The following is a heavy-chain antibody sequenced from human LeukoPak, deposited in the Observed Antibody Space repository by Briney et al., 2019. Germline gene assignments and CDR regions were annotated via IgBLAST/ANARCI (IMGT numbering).Heavy chain of an antibody. CDR1: GGSMDCFY. Sequence: SETLSLTCTVSGGSMDCFYWSWIRQSPGGGLEWIGYIYYSGTTNYNPSLRSRLTISVDTYKNQFSLKLSSVTAADTAVYYCARLARLTLIRGVTGYHSLDVWGKGTKVTVSS. V-gene: IGHV4-59*01. CDR3: ARLARLTLIRGVTGYHSLDV. J-gene: IGHJ6*04. D-gene: IGHD3-10*01. CDR2: IYYSGTT.